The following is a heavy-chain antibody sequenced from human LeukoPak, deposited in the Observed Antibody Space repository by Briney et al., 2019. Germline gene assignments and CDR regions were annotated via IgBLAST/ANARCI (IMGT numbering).Heavy chain of an antibody. CDR2: VNPNSGNT. CDR1: GYTFTSYD. CDR3: ARLTADCSGGSCYFYFDY. J-gene: IGHJ4*02. V-gene: IGHV1-8*01. Sequence: ASVKVSCKASGYTFTSYDINWVRQATGQGLEWMGWVNPNSGNTGYAQKFQGRVTMTRNTSISTAYMELSSLRSEDTAVYYCARLTADCSGGSCYFYFDYWGQGTLVTVSS. D-gene: IGHD2-15*01.